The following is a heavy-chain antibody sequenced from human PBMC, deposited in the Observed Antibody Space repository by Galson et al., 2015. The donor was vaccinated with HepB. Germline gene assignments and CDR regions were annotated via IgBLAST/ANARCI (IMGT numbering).Heavy chain of an antibody. V-gene: IGHV3-7*03. J-gene: IGHJ4*02. CDR2: IKEDGSVK. CDR1: GFTFSSYW. D-gene: IGHD2-21*01. CDR3: AREPRAGAYYFDY. Sequence: SLRLSCAASGFTFSSYWMTWVRQAPGKGLEWVANIKEDGSVKYNVDSVQGRFTISRDNAKNSLYLQMNSLRAEDTAVYYCAREPRAGAYYFDYWGQGTLVTVSS.